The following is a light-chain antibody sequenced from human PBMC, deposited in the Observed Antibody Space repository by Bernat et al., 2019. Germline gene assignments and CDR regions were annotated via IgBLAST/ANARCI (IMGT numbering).Light chain of an antibody. CDR1: SSNIGSNT. Sequence: QSVLTQPPSASGTPGQRVTISCSGSSSNIGSNTVNWYQQLPGTAPKLLIYSNNQRPSGVPDRFSGSKSGTSASLAISELQSEDEADYYCAAWDDSLNGSGVFGTGTKVTVL. CDR3: AAWDDSLNGSGV. J-gene: IGLJ1*01. V-gene: IGLV1-44*01. CDR2: SNN.